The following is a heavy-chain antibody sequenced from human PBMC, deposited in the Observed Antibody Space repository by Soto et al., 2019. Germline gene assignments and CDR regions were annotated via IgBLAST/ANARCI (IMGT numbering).Heavy chain of an antibody. CDR3: AKDLEMATITYYFDY. D-gene: IGHD4-4*01. CDR1: GFTFSSYA. CDR2: ISGSGGST. J-gene: IGHJ4*02. Sequence: GSLRLSCAASGFTFSSYAMSWVRQAPGKGLEWVSAISGSGGSTYYADSVKGRFTISRDNSKNTLYLQMNSLRAEDTAVYYCAKDLEMATITYYFDYWGQGTLVTVSS. V-gene: IGHV3-23*01.